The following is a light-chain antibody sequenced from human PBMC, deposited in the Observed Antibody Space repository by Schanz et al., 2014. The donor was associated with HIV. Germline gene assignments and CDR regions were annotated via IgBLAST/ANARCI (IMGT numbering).Light chain of an antibody. CDR1: QSVKSNF. V-gene: IGKV3-20*01. Sequence: EIVLTQSPGTLSLSPGERGTLSCRASQSVKSNFIGWYQQKPGQAPRLLIFGASNRATGIPDRFSGGGSGTDFTLTISRVEPEDYAVYYCQQYGNSPRTFGQGTKVEI. CDR2: GAS. J-gene: IGKJ1*01. CDR3: QQYGNSPRT.